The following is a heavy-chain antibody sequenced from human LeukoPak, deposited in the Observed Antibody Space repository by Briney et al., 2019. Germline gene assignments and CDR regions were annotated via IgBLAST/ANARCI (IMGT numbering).Heavy chain of an antibody. D-gene: IGHD3-10*01. Sequence: SVKISCKASGGTFSSYAISWVRQAPGQGLEWMGGIIPIFGTANYAQKFQGRVTITADESTSTAYMELSSLRSEDTAVYYCARDLMVRGVMGYYFDYWGQGTLVTVSS. J-gene: IGHJ4*02. CDR3: ARDLMVRGVMGYYFDY. V-gene: IGHV1-69*13. CDR2: IIPIFGTA. CDR1: GGTFSSYA.